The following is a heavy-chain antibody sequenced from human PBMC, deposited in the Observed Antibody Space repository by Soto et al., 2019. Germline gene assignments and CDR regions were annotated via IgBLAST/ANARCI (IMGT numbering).Heavy chain of an antibody. D-gene: IGHD6-6*01. Sequence: GGSLRLSCAASGFTFSSYGMHWVRQAPGKGLEWVAVISYDGSNKYYADSVKGRFTISRDNSKNTLYLQMNSLRAEDTAVYYCAKDRGEGIVARPDYYYGMDVWAQGTTVTVSS. CDR3: AKDRGEGIVARPDYYYGMDV. J-gene: IGHJ6*02. CDR2: ISYDGSNK. CDR1: GFTFSSYG. V-gene: IGHV3-30*18.